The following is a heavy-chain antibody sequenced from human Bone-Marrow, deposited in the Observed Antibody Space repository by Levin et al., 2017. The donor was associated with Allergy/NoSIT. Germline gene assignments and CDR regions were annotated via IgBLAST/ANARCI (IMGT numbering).Heavy chain of an antibody. CDR2: INRDGSST. V-gene: IGHV3-74*01. CDR1: GFNFSSYW. CDR3: ARDRVTTNWYFDL. J-gene: IGHJ2*01. Sequence: ETLSLTCAASGFNFSSYWMHWVRQAPGKGLVWVSRINRDGSSTSYADSVKGRFTISRDNAKNTLYLHMNSLRAEDTSVYYCARDRVTTNWYFDLWSRGTLVTVSS. D-gene: IGHD4-17*01.